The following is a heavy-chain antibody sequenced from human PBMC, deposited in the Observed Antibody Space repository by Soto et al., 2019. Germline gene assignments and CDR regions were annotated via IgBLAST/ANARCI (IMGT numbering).Heavy chain of an antibody. D-gene: IGHD5-12*01. CDR3: ASQGRDGYNYVNYFAF. Sequence: PSETLSLTCTVSGGSISSYYWSWIRQPPGKGLEWIGYIFYSGSTSYNPSLKSRVSISVDTSKNQFSLKLSSVTAADTAVYYCASQGRDGYNYVNYFAFWGQGTLVTVSS. J-gene: IGHJ4*02. CDR2: IFYSGST. CDR1: GGSISSYY. V-gene: IGHV4-59*08.